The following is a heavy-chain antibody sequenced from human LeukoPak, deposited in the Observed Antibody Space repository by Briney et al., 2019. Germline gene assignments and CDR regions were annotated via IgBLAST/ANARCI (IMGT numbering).Heavy chain of an antibody. V-gene: IGHV4-31*03. CDR2: IYYSGST. D-gene: IGHD2-2*01. J-gene: IGHJ3*02. CDR1: GGSISSGGYY. CDR3: AREYCSSTSCYSPDAFDI. Sequence: TLSLTCTVSGGSISSGGYYWSWIRQHPGKGLEWIGYIYYSGSTYYNPSLKSRVTISVDTSKNQFSLKLSSVTAADTAVYYCAREYCSSTSCYSPDAFDIWGQGTMVTVSS.